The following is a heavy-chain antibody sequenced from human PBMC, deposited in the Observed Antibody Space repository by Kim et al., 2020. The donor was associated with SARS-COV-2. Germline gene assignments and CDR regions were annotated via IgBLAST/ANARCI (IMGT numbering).Heavy chain of an antibody. CDR3: ARDPETIMITFGEEMDAFDI. V-gene: IGHV1-18*01. CDR2: ISAYNGNT. J-gene: IGHJ3*02. D-gene: IGHD3-16*01. Sequence: ASVKVSCKASGYTFTSYGISWVRQAPGQGLEWMGWISAYNGNTNYAQKLQGRVTMTTDTSTSTAYMELRSLRSDDTAVYYCARDPETIMITFGEEMDAFDIWGQGTMVTVSS. CDR1: GYTFTSYG.